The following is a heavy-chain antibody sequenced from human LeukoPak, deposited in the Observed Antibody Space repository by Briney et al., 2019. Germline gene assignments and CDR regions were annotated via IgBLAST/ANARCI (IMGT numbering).Heavy chain of an antibody. Sequence: ASVKVSCKASGYTFTSYGINWVRQATGQGLEWMGWMNPNSGNTGYAQKFQGRVTMTRNTSISTAYMELSSLRSEDTAVYYCARVGGTGKSRWFDPWGQGTLATVSS. CDR3: ARVGGTGKSRWFDP. J-gene: IGHJ5*02. CDR2: MNPNSGNT. D-gene: IGHD1-1*01. V-gene: IGHV1-8*02. CDR1: GYTFTSYG.